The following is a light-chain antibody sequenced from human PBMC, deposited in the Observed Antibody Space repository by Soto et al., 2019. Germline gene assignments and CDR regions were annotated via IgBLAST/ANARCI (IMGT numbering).Light chain of an antibody. V-gene: IGKV3-15*01. CDR1: QSVSSN. CDR2: GAA. J-gene: IGKJ5*01. Sequence: EIVMTQSPAPLSVSPGERATLSCRASQSVSSNLAWYEQKPGQAPRLLIYGAATRATGIPARFSGSGSGTEFTLTISSLEPEDVAVYYCQQRSKKVTLGQGTRLEI. CDR3: QQRSKKVT.